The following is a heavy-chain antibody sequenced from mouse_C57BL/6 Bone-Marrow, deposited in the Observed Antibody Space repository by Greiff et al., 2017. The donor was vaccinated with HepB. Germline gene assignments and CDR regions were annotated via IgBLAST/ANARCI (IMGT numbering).Heavy chain of an antibody. CDR3: ARRFTAVVEGAWFAY. Sequence: EVQRVESGGDLVKPGGSLKLSCAASGFTFSSYGMSWVRQTPDKRLEWVATISSGGSYTYYPDSVKGRFTISRDNAKNTLYLQLSSLKSEDTAMYYWARRFTAVVEGAWFAYWGQGTLVTVSA. CDR2: ISSGGSYT. CDR1: GFTFSSYG. J-gene: IGHJ3*01. V-gene: IGHV5-6*01. D-gene: IGHD1-1*01.